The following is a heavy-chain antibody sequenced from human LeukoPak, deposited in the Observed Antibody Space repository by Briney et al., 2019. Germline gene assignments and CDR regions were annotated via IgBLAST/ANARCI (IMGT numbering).Heavy chain of an antibody. CDR1: GFTFRIIW. J-gene: IGHJ6*03. Sequence: PGGSLRLPWEPPGFTFRIIWMTGSAKPPGRGREWVANIKQDGSDKYYVDSVKGRFTISRDNAKNSLYLQMNSLRAEDTAVYYCATQPAVLDMDVWGKGTTVTVSS. D-gene: IGHD2-2*01. CDR2: IKQDGSDK. CDR3: ATQPAVLDMDV. V-gene: IGHV3-7*01.